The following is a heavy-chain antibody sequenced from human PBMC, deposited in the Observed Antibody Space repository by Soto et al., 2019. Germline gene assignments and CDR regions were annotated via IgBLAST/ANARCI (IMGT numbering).Heavy chain of an antibody. V-gene: IGHV3-23*01. J-gene: IGHJ4*02. D-gene: IGHD3-10*01. CDR2: ISGSGGST. CDR1: GFTFSSYA. CDR3: ATTINPEASLWFGDPERTPFDY. Sequence: GGSLRLSCAASGFTFSSYAMSWVRQAPGKGLEWVSAISGSGGSTYYADSVKGRFTISRDNSKNTLYLQMNSLRAEDTAVYYCATTINPEASLWFGDPERTPFDYWGQGTLVTVSS.